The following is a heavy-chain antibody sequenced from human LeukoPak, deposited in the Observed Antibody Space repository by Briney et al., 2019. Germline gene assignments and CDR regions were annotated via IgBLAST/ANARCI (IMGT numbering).Heavy chain of an antibody. CDR3: AKDRSYRDHAFDI. Sequence: QPGGSLPLSCAASGFTFSSYGMHWVRQAPGKGLEWVAFIRYDGSNKYYADSVKGRFTISRDNSKNTLYLQMNSLRAEDTAVYYCAKDRSYRDHAFDIWGQGTMVTVSS. J-gene: IGHJ3*02. V-gene: IGHV3-30*02. D-gene: IGHD1-26*01. CDR1: GFTFSSYG. CDR2: IRYDGSNK.